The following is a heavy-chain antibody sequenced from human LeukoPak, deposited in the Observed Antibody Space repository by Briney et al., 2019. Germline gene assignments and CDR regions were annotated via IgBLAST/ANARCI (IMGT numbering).Heavy chain of an antibody. D-gene: IGHD3-10*01. CDR1: GYTFTNYW. Sequence: GESLKISCKGSGYTFTNYWIGWVRQMPGKGLEWMGIIYPGDSDTRYSPSFQGQVTISADKSISTAYLQWSSLEASDTAMYYCARPLNILPGVVTSSDYWGQGTLVTVSS. CDR3: ARPLNILPGVVTSSDY. J-gene: IGHJ4*02. CDR2: IYPGDSDT. V-gene: IGHV5-51*01.